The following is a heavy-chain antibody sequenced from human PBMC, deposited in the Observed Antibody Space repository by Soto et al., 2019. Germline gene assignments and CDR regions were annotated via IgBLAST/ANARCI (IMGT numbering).Heavy chain of an antibody. Sequence: SVKVSCKASGGTFSSYAISWVRQAPGHGLEWMGGIIPIFGTANYAQKFQGRVTITADESTSTAYMELSSLRSEDTAVYYCARSSSGWNAAANSLEYFDYWGQGTLVTVSS. J-gene: IGHJ4*02. D-gene: IGHD6-19*01. CDR1: GGTFSSYA. CDR2: IIPIFGTA. CDR3: ARSSSGWNAAANSLEYFDY. V-gene: IGHV1-69*13.